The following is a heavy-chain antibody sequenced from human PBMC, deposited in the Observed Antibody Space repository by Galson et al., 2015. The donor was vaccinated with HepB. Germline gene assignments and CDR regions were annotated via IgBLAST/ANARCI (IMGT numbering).Heavy chain of an antibody. V-gene: IGHV3-21*01. Sequence: SLRLSCAASGFTFSNYNMNWVRQTPGKELEWVSFISSSSTYIYYADSMKGRFTISRDNAKNSLFLQMNSLRVEDTAVYYCARTPRGLMNLDYWGQGTLLIVSS. CDR2: ISSSSTYI. CDR3: ARTPRGLMNLDY. J-gene: IGHJ4*02. D-gene: IGHD3-10*01. CDR1: GFTFSNYN.